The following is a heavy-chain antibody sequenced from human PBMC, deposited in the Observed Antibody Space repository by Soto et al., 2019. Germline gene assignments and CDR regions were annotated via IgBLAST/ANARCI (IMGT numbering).Heavy chain of an antibody. CDR1: GDSISSFY. Sequence: QVQLQESGPGLVKPSETLSLTCTVSGDSISSFYWNWIRQPPGKGLEWIGYIYSIGHNHYNPSLSSRVTMSVDTTKNQFSLILNSVAVADTAVYYCARDSFNHGHYFDHWCRGILVTGSS. CDR2: IYSIGHN. J-gene: IGHJ4*02. D-gene: IGHD3-16*01. V-gene: IGHV4-59*01. CDR3: ARDSFNHGHYFDH.